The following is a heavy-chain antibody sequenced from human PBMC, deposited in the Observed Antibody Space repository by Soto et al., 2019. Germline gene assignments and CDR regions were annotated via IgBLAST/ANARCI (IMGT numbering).Heavy chain of an antibody. D-gene: IGHD3-10*01. J-gene: IGHJ5*02. CDR1: GGSISSYY. CDR2: IYYSGST. V-gene: IGHV4-59*01. Sequence: PSETLSLTCTVSGGSISSYYWSWFRQPPGKGLEWIGYIYYSGSTNYNPSLKSRVTISVDTSKNQFSLKLSSVTAADTAVYYCARLPSGSGSYWIPAWFAPWGQGTLVTVSS. CDR3: ARLPSGSGSYWIPAWFAP.